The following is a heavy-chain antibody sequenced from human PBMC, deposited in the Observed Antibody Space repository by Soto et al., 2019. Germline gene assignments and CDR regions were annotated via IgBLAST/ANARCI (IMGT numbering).Heavy chain of an antibody. CDR2: INPSGGGT. D-gene: IGHD1-26*01. CDR1: GYTFSNYY. J-gene: IGHJ4*02. CDR3: ARDWLVGASTGFDY. V-gene: IGHV1-46*01. Sequence: QVHLVQSGAEVKKPGASVKVSCKASGYTFSNYYTHWVRQAPGQGLEWMGTINPSGGGTMYAQKFEGRVTMTSDSSTSTVFMELSSLRSEDTAVYFCARDWLVGASTGFDYWGQGTLVTVST.